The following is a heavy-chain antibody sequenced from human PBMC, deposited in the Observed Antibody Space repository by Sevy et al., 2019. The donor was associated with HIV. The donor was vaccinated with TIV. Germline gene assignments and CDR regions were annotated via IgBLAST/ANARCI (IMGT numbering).Heavy chain of an antibody. Sequence: GGSLRLSCAASGFTFSSYWMNWVRQAPGKGLEWVTNINQDGSAKYYVDSAKGRFTISRDNAKNSLYLQMNSLRADDTAVYYCARDSPPYTSTFSSSYVWGQGTLVTVSS. D-gene: IGHD6-6*01. V-gene: IGHV3-7*03. CDR3: ARDSPPYTSTFSSSYV. J-gene: IGHJ4*02. CDR1: GFTFSSYW. CDR2: INQDGSAK.